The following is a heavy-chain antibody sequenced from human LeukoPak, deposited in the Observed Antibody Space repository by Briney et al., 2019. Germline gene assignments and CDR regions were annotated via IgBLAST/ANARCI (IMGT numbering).Heavy chain of an antibody. J-gene: IGHJ6*02. CDR1: GFTFSSYS. V-gene: IGHV3-21*01. D-gene: IGHD3-10*01. CDR3: ARVDYYGSGGYPLPV. Sequence: GGSLRLSCAASGFTFSSYSMNWVRQAPGKGLEWASSISSSSSYIYYADSVKGRFTISRDNAKNSLYLQMNSLRAEDTAVYYCARVDYYGSGGYPLPVWGQGTTVTVSS. CDR2: ISSSSSYI.